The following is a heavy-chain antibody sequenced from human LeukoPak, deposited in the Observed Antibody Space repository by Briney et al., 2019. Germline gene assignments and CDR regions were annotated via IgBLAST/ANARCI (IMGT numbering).Heavy chain of an antibody. V-gene: IGHV1-24*01. CDR1: GYNRIELW. J-gene: IGHJ3*02. CDR3: ATHTISGEFTYAFHI. Sequence: ASVKVSCKVSGYNRIELWMHWVRQAPGKGLEWVGGFDPEDGETVYAQKFQGRVTMTEDTSTDTAYMELSGLRSEDTAVYFCATHTISGEFTYAFHIWGRGTLVTVSS. CDR2: FDPEDGET. D-gene: IGHD3-3*01.